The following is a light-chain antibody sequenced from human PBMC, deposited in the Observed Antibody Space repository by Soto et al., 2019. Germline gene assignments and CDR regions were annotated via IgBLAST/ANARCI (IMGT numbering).Light chain of an antibody. CDR1: QSVSSSH. J-gene: IGKJ1*01. V-gene: IGKV3-20*01. Sequence: EIVLTQSPGTLSLSPGERGTLSCRASQSVSSSHLARYQQKPGQAPRLLIYGASSSATGIPDRFSGSGSGTDFSLTISRLEPEDFAVYYGQQYCSSPWTFGQGTKVEVK. CDR2: GAS. CDR3: QQYCSSPWT.